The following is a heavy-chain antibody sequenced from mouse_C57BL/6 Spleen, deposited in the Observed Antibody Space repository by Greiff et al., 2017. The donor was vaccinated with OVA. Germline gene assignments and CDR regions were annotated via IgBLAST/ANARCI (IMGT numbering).Heavy chain of an antibody. CDR3: ARPHGNYGAMDY. CDR1: GFTFSDYG. V-gene: IGHV5-17*01. Sequence: EVNVVESGGGLVKPGGSLKLSCAASGFTFSDYGMHWVRQAPEKGLEWVAYISSGSSTIYYADTVKGRFTISRDNAKNTLFLQMTSLRSEDTAMYYCARPHGNYGAMDYWGQGTSVTVSS. CDR2: ISSGSSTI. J-gene: IGHJ4*01. D-gene: IGHD2-1*01.